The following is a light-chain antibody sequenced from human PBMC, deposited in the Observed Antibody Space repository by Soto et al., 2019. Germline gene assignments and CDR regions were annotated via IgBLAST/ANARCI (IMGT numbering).Light chain of an antibody. CDR1: SSSIGGNT. CDR3: AAWDDSLNSVI. CDR2: TDD. V-gene: IGLV1-44*01. J-gene: IGLJ2*01. Sequence: QSVLTQPPSASGTPGQRVIISCSGSSSSIGGNTVNWYRQHPGTAPTVLIYTDDQRPSGVPARFSGSRSGTSASLAISGLQSEDEADYYCAAWDDSLNSVIFGGGTKLTVL.